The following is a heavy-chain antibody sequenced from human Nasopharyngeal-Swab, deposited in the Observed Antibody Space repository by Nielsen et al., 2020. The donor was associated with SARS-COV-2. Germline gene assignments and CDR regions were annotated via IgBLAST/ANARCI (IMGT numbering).Heavy chain of an antibody. V-gene: IGHV3-43*02. CDR1: GFIFEDYA. J-gene: IGHJ3*01. CDR3: AKPFWSGYYSGDSFDF. Sequence: GESLKISCVASGFIFEDYAMHWARQAPGKGLEWVSLISGDGDSASYRDSVKGRFTISRENNKNSLYLQMNSLTVEDTALYYCAKPFWSGYYSGDSFDFWGQGTMVTVSS. D-gene: IGHD3-3*01. CDR2: ISGDGDSA.